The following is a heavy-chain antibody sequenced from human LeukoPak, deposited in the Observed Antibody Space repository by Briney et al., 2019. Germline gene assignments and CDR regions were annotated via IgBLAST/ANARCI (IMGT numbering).Heavy chain of an antibody. Sequence: SQTLSLTCAISGDSFSSNSVAWNWIRQSPSRGLEWLGRICFNSDCDTENALSVRSRITITADASKNRLSLQLKSVTPEDTAVYYCVRAGGIWYAFDIWGQGTTVVVSS. CDR1: GDSFSSNSVA. CDR3: VRAGGIWYAFDI. V-gene: IGHV6-1*01. J-gene: IGHJ3*02. D-gene: IGHD3-3*02. CDR2: ICFNSDCDT.